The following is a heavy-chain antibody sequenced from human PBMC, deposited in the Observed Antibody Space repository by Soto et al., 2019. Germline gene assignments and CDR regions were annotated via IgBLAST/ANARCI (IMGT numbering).Heavy chain of an antibody. CDR1: GGSFSGYY. Sequence: QVQLQQWGAGLLKPSETLSLTCAVYGGSFSGYYWTWIRHPPGTGLEWLGEINHGGRTNYTPSLKSRVTISVDTSKNQFSLKLTSVTAADTAVYYCARDKITGLFDYWGQGTLVTVSS. CDR3: ARDKITGLFDY. CDR2: INHGGRT. D-gene: IGHD2-8*02. J-gene: IGHJ4*02. V-gene: IGHV4-34*01.